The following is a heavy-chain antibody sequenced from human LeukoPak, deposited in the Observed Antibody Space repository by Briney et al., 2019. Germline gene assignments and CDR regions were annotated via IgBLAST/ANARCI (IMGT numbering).Heavy chain of an antibody. D-gene: IGHD3-3*01. Sequence: ASVKVSCKASGYTFTSYAMHWVRQAPGQRLEWMGWINAGNGNTKYSQKFQGRVTITRDTSASTAYMELSSLRSEDTVVYYCARGRRGITIFGIWGQGTMVTVSS. V-gene: IGHV1-3*01. J-gene: IGHJ3*02. CDR3: ARGRRGITIFGI. CDR2: INAGNGNT. CDR1: GYTFTSYA.